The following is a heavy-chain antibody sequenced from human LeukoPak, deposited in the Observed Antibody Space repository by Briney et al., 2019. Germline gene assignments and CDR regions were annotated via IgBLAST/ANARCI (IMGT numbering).Heavy chain of an antibody. CDR1: GGTFSSYA. CDR2: IIPIFGTA. J-gene: IGHJ4*02. V-gene: IGHV1-69*13. Sequence: ASVKVSCKASGGTFSSYAISWVRQAPGQGLEWMGGIIPIFGTANYAQKFQGRVTITADESTSTAYMELSSLRSEDTAVYYCARDALSRTVAGNFDYWGQGTRVPAPS. CDR3: ARDALSRTVAGNFDY. D-gene: IGHD6-19*01.